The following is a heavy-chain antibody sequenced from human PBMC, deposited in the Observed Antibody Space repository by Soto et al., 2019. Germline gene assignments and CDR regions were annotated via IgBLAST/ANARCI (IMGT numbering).Heavy chain of an antibody. D-gene: IGHD6-19*01. CDR3: ARHGAAIWLGY. J-gene: IGHJ4*02. V-gene: IGHV5-10-1*01. CDR1: GYTFSGHW. Sequence: GESLKISCKTSGYTFSGHWISWVRQVPGKGLQWMGNIDPSDSYINYSPAFRGHVTFSVDKSSSTAYLHWRSLGPSDTAIYYCARHGAAIWLGYWGQGTLVTV. CDR2: IDPSDSYI.